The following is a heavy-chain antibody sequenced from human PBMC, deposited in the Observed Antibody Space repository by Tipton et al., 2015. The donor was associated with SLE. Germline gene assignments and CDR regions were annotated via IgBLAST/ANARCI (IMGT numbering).Heavy chain of an antibody. CDR1: GGSFSRYY. D-gene: IGHD6-13*01. V-gene: IGHV4-59*01. J-gene: IGHJ4*02. Sequence: TLSLTCTISGGSFSRYYWNWVRQPPGKGLEWIGYIYYTGSTNYNPSLESRVVMSVDTSKKQFSLNLSSVTAADTAVYYCARTDTSSWFGRIDYWGQGALVTVSS. CDR3: ARTDTSSWFGRIDY. CDR2: IYYTGST.